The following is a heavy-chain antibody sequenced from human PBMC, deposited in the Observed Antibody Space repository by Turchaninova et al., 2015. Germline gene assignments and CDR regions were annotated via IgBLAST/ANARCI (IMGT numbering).Heavy chain of an antibody. CDR2: IYWDDDK. D-gene: IGHD3-3*01. CDR1: GFSLSTNGVG. CDR3: AHALRPTSSAEYFQH. Sequence: QITLKESGPTLVKPTPTLTLTCTFSGFSLSTNGVGVGWIRQPPGKALEWLAFIYWDDDKRYSPSLQSRLTITKDTSKNQVVLSMTSMDPMDTATYYCAHALRPTSSAEYFQHWGQGTLVTVSS. J-gene: IGHJ1*01. V-gene: IGHV2-5*02.